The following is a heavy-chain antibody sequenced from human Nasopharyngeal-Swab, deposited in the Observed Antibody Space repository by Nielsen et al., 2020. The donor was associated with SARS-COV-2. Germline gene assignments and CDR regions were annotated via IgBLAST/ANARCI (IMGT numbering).Heavy chain of an antibody. Sequence: GESLKISCSASGFTFSIHAMHWVRQAPGKGPEYVSTINDYQDRLYYADSVKGRFTISRDNSKNTLYLQMSSLRTDDTAVYWCVKDLREMYAFDIWGQGTMVTVSS. CDR3: VKDLREMYAFDI. J-gene: IGHJ3*02. CDR2: INDYQDRL. V-gene: IGHV3-64D*06. CDR1: GFTFSIHA. D-gene: IGHD5-24*01.